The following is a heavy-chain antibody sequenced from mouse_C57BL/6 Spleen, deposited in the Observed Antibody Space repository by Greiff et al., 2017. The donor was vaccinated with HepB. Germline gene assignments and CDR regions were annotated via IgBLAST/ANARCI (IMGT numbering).Heavy chain of an antibody. CDR1: GYTFTSYW. CDR3: ARLPWYFDV. V-gene: IGHV1-59*01. J-gene: IGHJ1*03. CDR2: IDPSDSYT. D-gene: IGHD6-1*01. Sequence: VQLQQSGAELVRPGTSVKLSCKASGYTFTSYWMHWVKQRPGQGLEWIGVIDPSDSYTNYNQKFKGKATLTVDTSSSTAYMQLSSLTSEDSAVYYCARLPWYFDVWGTGTTVTVSS.